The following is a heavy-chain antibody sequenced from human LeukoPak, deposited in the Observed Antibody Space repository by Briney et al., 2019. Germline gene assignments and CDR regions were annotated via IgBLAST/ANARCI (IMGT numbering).Heavy chain of an antibody. J-gene: IGHJ4*02. CDR1: GGSISSGTHY. V-gene: IGHV4-31*03. CDR3: AASSGAPLGRF. Sequence: TLSLTCTVSGGSISSGTHYYIWLRQHPGKGLEWIGYINYTGITSYTPSLRGRVSMSVDTSMNQVSLQVTSLTAADTAVYYCAASSGAPLGRFWGQGALVTVSS. D-gene: IGHD7-27*01. CDR2: INYTGIT.